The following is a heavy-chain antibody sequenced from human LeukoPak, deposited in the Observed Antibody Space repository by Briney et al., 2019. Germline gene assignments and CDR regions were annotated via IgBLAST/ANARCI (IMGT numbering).Heavy chain of an antibody. CDR3: ARGLGTIFGVVISYYYYMDV. CDR2: ISAYNGNT. V-gene: IGHV1-18*01. Sequence: GASVKVSCKASGYTFTSYGISWVRQAPGQGLEWMGWISAYNGNTNYAQKLQGRVTMTTDTSTSTAYMELSSLRSEDTAVYYCARGLGTIFGVVISYYYYMDVWGKGTTVTVSS. CDR1: GYTFTSYG. J-gene: IGHJ6*03. D-gene: IGHD3-3*01.